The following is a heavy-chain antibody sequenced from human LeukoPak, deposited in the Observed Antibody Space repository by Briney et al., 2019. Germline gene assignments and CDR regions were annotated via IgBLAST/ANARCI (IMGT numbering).Heavy chain of an antibody. CDR3: ARAACSGGSCYRYYFDS. J-gene: IGHJ4*02. Sequence: ASVKVSCKASGYTFTSYYMHWVRQAPGQGLEWMGIINPSGGSTSYAQKFQGRVTMTRDTSTSTVYMELSSLRSEDTAVYYCARAACSGGSCYRYYFDSGGQGPLATVPP. CDR1: GYTFTSYY. CDR2: INPSGGST. V-gene: IGHV1-46*01. D-gene: IGHD2-15*01.